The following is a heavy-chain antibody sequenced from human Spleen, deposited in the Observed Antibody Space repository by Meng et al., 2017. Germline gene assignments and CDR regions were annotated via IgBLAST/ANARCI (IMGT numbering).Heavy chain of an antibody. V-gene: IGHV3-7*01. Sequence: GESLKISCAASGFTFSSYWMSWVRQAPGKGLEWVANIKQDGSEKYYVDSVKGRFTISRDNAKNSLYLQMNSLRAEDTAIYYCVRDSHYDSSGYCDYWGQGSQVTVSS. D-gene: IGHD3-22*01. CDR3: VRDSHYDSSGYCDY. J-gene: IGHJ4*02. CDR1: GFTFSSYW. CDR2: IKQDGSEK.